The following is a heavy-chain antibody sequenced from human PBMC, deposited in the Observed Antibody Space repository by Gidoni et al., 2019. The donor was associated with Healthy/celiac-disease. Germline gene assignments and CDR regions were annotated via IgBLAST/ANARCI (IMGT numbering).Heavy chain of an antibody. CDR1: GVTFSSSA. CDR2: SRGSGGST. CDR3: AKRPYHSSGYWIDY. D-gene: IGHD3-22*01. V-gene: IGHV3-23*01. Sequence: EVQLLESGGGLVQAGGSLGPSCAASGVTFSSSAMSGVRQAPGKWLVWVSSSRGSGGSTSYADSVEGRFTISRDNSKNTLFLQLNSRRAEDTAVYYCAKRPYHSSGYWIDYWGQGTLVTVSS. J-gene: IGHJ4*02.